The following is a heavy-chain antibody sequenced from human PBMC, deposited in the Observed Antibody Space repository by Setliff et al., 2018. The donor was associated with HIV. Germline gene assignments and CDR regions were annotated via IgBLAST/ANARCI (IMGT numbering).Heavy chain of an antibody. CDR3: ARSGVYDHFSGYFIRPFDY. CDR2: IYIDDLT. J-gene: IGHJ4*02. D-gene: IGHD3-22*01. Sequence: GSLRLSCVASGFNITNQYMTWVRQSPGKGLECVSVIYIDDLTFYTDSVKGRFTISRDTSKNTVYLEMKSLRAGDTALYYCARSGVYDHFSGYFIRPFDYWGQGALVTVS. V-gene: IGHV3-53*01. CDR1: GFNITNQY.